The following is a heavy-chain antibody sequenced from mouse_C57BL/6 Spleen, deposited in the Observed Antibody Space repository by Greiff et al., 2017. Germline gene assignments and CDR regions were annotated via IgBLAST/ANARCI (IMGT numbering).Heavy chain of an antibody. J-gene: IGHJ4*01. CDR2: IWRGGST. V-gene: IGHV2-5*01. CDR3: AKNNYDYGGYYAMDY. CDR1: GFSLTSYG. Sequence: QVQLQQSGPGLVQPSQSLSITCTVSGFSLTSYGVHWVRQSPGKGLEWLGVIWRGGSTDYNAAFMSRLSITKDNSKSQVFFKMNSLQADDTAIYYCAKNNYDYGGYYAMDYWGQGTSVTVSS. D-gene: IGHD2-4*01.